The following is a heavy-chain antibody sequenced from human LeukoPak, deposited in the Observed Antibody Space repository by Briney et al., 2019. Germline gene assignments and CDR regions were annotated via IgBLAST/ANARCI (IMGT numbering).Heavy chain of an antibody. CDR2: INHSGST. Sequence: PSETLSLTCAVYGGSFSGYYWSWIRQPPGKGLGWIGEINHSGSTNYNPSLKSRVTISVDTSKNQFSLKLSSVTAADTAVYYCARGDLLTGYYSWFDPWGQGTLVTVSS. V-gene: IGHV4-34*01. D-gene: IGHD3-9*01. J-gene: IGHJ5*02. CDR1: GGSFSGYY. CDR3: ARGDLLTGYYSWFDP.